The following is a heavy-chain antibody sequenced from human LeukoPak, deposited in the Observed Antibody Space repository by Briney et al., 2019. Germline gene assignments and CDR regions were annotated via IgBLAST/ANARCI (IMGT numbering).Heavy chain of an antibody. CDR1: GYTLTVLS. Sequence: GASVKVSCKVSGYTLTVLSMHWVRQAPGKGLEWMGGFDPEDGETIYAQKFQGRVTMTEDTSTDTAYMELSSLRSEDTAVYYCAIPGGSSRDFDYWGQGTLVTVSS. CDR3: AIPGGSSRDFDY. V-gene: IGHV1-24*01. J-gene: IGHJ4*02. CDR2: FDPEDGET. D-gene: IGHD6-13*01.